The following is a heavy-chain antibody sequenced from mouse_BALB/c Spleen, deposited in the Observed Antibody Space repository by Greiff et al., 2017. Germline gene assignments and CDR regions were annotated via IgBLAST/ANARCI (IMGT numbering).Heavy chain of an antibody. J-gene: IGHJ3*01. V-gene: IGHV1-15*01. CDR2: IDPETGGT. Sequence: QVQLQQPGAELVKPGASVTLSCKASGYTFNDYEMHWVKQTPVHGLEWIGAIDPETGGTAYNQKFKGKATLTADKSSSTAYMELRSLTSEDSAVYYCTRGGKRSFADWGQGTLVTVSA. CDR1: GYTFNDYE. CDR3: TRGGKRSFAD.